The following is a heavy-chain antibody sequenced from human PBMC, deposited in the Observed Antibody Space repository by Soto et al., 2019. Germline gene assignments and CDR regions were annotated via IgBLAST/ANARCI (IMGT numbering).Heavy chain of an antibody. D-gene: IGHD4-17*01. J-gene: IGHJ2*01. Sequence: QVQLVQSGAEVKKPGASVKVSCKASGYTFTSYAMHWVRQAPGQRLEWMGWINAGNGNTKYSQKFQGRVTITRDTSARTGCMSRGNLRSENRAVYSCARAATKVTEVEYFDLWGRGTLVTVS. CDR1: GYTFTSYA. CDR3: ARAATKVTEVEYFDL. V-gene: IGHV1-3*01. CDR2: INAGNGNT.